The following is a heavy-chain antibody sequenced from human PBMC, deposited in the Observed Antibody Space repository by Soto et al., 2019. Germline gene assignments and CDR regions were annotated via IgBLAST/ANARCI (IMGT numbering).Heavy chain of an antibody. Sequence: GGSLRLSCEGSGFTFRSHSMNWVRQAPGRGLEWVASISTSSSFIYYGDSVRGRFIISRDNAKNSLDLQMDSLRVEDTAVYYCERENKDVNKSTSISSGFHGMDVWCQGITVTVSS. J-gene: IGHJ6*02. CDR2: ISTSSSFI. D-gene: IGHD2-2*01. CDR1: GFTFRSHS. V-gene: IGHV3-21*01. CDR3: ERENKDVNKSTSISSGFHGMDV.